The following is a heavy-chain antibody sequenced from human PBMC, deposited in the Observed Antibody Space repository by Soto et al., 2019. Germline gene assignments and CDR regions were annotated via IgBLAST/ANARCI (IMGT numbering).Heavy chain of an antibody. J-gene: IGHJ4*02. CDR3: ATPSPYSSSWYHFDY. D-gene: IGHD6-13*01. V-gene: IGHV3-23*01. Sequence: GGSLRLSCAASGFTFSSYAMSWVRQAPGKGLEWVSAISGSGGSTYYADSVKGRFTISRDNSKNTLYLQMNSLSAEDTAVYYCATPSPYSSSWYHFDYWGQGTLVTVSS. CDR2: ISGSGGST. CDR1: GFTFSSYA.